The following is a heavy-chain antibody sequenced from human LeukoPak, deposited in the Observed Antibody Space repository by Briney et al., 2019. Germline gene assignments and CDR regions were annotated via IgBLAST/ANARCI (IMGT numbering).Heavy chain of an antibody. Sequence: GGSLRLSCAASGFTFSNASMSWVRQAPGKGLEWVGRIKSKTDGGTTDYAAPVKGRFTISRDDSKNTLYLQMNSLKTEDTAVYYCTADIRPYYYDSSGYYGTGDWGQGTLVTVSS. CDR3: TADIRPYYYDSSGYYGTGD. D-gene: IGHD3-22*01. CDR2: IKSKTDGGTT. CDR1: GFTFSNAS. V-gene: IGHV3-15*01. J-gene: IGHJ4*02.